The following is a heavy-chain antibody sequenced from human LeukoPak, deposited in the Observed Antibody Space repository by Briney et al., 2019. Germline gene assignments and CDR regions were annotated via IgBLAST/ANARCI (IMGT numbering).Heavy chain of an antibody. Sequence: PSETLSLTCTVSGGSISSYYWSWIRQPPGKGLEWIGYIYYSGSTNYNPSLKSRVTISVDTSKNQFSLKLSSVTAADTAVYYCARSLYDILTGPRDGGFDYWGQGTLVTVSS. J-gene: IGHJ4*02. CDR3: ARSLYDILTGPRDGGFDY. CDR2: IYYSGST. V-gene: IGHV4-59*01. D-gene: IGHD3-9*01. CDR1: GGSISSYY.